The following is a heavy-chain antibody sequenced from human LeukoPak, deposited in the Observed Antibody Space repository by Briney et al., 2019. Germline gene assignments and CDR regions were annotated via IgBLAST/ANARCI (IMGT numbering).Heavy chain of an antibody. CDR1: GFSVTSKY. V-gene: IGHV3-53*01. CDR2: VESGGDT. J-gene: IGHJ6*02. D-gene: IGHD3-10*01. CDR3: ARVGSYYDMDV. Sequence: GWSLRLSCAASGFSVTSKYINWGRQAPGKGLEWVLVVESGGDTSYANSVKGRFTVSRDIFQNTLYLQMNNLRAEDTAVYYCARVGSYYDMDVWGQGTTVTVSS.